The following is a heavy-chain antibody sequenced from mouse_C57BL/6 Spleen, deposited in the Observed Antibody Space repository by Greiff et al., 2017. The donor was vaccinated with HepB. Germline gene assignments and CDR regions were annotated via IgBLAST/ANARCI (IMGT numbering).Heavy chain of an antibody. J-gene: IGHJ4*01. V-gene: IGHV1-64*01. CDR2: IHPNSGST. Sequence: QVQLQQLGAELVKPGASVKLSCKASGYTFTSYWMHWVKQRPGQGLEWIGMIHPNSGSTNYNEKFKSKATLTVDKSSSTAYMQLSSLTSEDSAVYYCARDYGSSYYAMDYWGQGTSVTVSS. CDR1: GYTFTSYW. D-gene: IGHD1-1*01. CDR3: ARDYGSSYYAMDY.